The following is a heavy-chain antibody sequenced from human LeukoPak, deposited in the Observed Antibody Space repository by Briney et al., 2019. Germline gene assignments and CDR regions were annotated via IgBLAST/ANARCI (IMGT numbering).Heavy chain of an antibody. CDR3: ARDTHYGSNY. CDR1: GFTFSSYA. Sequence: GGSLRLSCAASGFTFSSYAMSWVRQAPGKGLEWVSGINWNGGSTDYADSVKGRFTISRDSAKKSLYLQMNSLRAEDTALYYCARDTHYGSNYWGQGTLVTVSS. D-gene: IGHD3-10*01. V-gene: IGHV3-20*04. J-gene: IGHJ4*02. CDR2: INWNGGST.